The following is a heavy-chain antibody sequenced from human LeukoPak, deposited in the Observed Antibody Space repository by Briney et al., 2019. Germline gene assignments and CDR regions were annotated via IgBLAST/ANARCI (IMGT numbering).Heavy chain of an antibody. Sequence: SDTLSLTCPVSGGSVSSYYWSWIRQPPGKGLEWIGYIYYSGSANYNPSLKSRVTIPVDTSKNQFSLKLSSVTAADTAVYYCARDTAMAFDYWGQGTLVTVSS. CDR3: ARDTAMAFDY. V-gene: IGHV4-59*02. CDR2: IYYSGSA. J-gene: IGHJ4*02. D-gene: IGHD5-18*01. CDR1: GGSVSSYY.